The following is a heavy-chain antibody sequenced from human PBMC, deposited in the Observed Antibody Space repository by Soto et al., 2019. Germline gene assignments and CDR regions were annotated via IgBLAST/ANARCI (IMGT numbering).Heavy chain of an antibody. Sequence: GGSLRLSCAASGFSFSRYGIHWVRQAPGKGLEWVAVISYDESTTFYADSVKGRFTISRGNSKNTLFLQMNSLRPEDTAVYYCSKAMIGSYDSDAFDVWGQGTMVTVSS. CDR3: SKAMIGSYDSDAFDV. V-gene: IGHV3-30*18. CDR2: ISYDESTT. J-gene: IGHJ3*01. CDR1: GFSFSRYG. D-gene: IGHD3-22*01.